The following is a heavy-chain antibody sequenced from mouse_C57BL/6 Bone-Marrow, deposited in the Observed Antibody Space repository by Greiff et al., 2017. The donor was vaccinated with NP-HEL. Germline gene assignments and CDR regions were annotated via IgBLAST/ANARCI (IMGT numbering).Heavy chain of an antibody. CDR2: ISNGGGST. CDR3: ARQGYWGYFDV. J-gene: IGHJ1*03. V-gene: IGHV5-12*01. Sequence: EVKLVESGGGLVQPGGSLKLSCAASGFTFSDYYMYWVRQTPEKRLEWVAYISNGGGSTYYPDTVKGRFTISRDNAKNTLYLQMRRLKSEDTAMYYCARQGYWGYFDVWGTGTTVTVSS. D-gene: IGHD3-1*01. CDR1: GFTFSDYY.